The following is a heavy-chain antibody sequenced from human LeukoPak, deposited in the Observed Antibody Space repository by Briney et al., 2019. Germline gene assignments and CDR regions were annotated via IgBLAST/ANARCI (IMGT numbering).Heavy chain of an antibody. CDR1: GFTFSSYG. CDR2: ILSDGSKE. Sequence: GSLRLSCAASGFTFSSYGMHWVRQAPGKGLEWVAVILSDGSKEFYTDSVKGRFTISRDNSKNTLYLQMNSLRAEDTAVYYCAREGEYSGSPLDYWGQGTLVTVSS. J-gene: IGHJ4*02. V-gene: IGHV3-33*08. CDR3: AREGEYSGSPLDY. D-gene: IGHD1-26*01.